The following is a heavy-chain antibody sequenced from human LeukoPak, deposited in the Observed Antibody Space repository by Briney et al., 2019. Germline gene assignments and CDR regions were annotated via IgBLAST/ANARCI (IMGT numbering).Heavy chain of an antibody. Sequence: SETLSLTCTVSGGSVSSGSYYWSWIRQPPGKGLEWIGYIYYSGSTNYNPSLKSRVTISVDTSKNQFSLKLSSVTAADTAVYYCARGRASTVTTYDAFDIWGQGTMVTVSS. CDR2: IYYSGST. V-gene: IGHV4-61*01. CDR1: GGSVSSGSYY. D-gene: IGHD4-17*01. CDR3: ARGRASTVTTYDAFDI. J-gene: IGHJ3*02.